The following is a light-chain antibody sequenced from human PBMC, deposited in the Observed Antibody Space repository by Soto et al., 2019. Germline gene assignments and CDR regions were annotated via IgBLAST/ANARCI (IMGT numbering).Light chain of an antibody. CDR1: ESVSSF. CDR3: QQRSDWPLT. J-gene: IGKJ4*01. Sequence: EIVLTQSPATLSLSPGERATLSCGASESVSSFLAWYQQSPGQAPRLLIYDASSRATGIPARFSGSGSGTDFTLTISSLEPEDFAVYYCQQRSDWPLTFGGGTKVETK. V-gene: IGKV3-11*01. CDR2: DAS.